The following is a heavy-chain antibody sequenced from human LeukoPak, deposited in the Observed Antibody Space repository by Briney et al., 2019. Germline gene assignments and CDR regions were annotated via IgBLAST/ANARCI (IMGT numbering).Heavy chain of an antibody. CDR3: ARGGGSGYENWFDP. D-gene: IGHD5-12*01. V-gene: IGHV4-59*06. CDR2: IYYSGST. CDR1: GGSFRNYY. J-gene: IGHJ5*02. Sequence: SETLSLTCAVSGGSFRNYYWSWLRQPPGKGLEWVGYIYYSGSTYYNPSLKSRVTISVETSKNQFSLKLSSVTAADTAVYYCARGGGSGYENWFDPWGQGTLVTVSS.